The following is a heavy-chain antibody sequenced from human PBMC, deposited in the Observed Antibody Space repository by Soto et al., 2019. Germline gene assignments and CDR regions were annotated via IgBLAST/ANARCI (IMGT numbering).Heavy chain of an antibody. CDR3: ARRKIGLDSSLLYYYGMDV. J-gene: IGHJ6*02. CDR1: GYSFTSYW. Sequence: GESLKISCKGSGYSFTSYWIGWVRQMPGKGLEWMGIIYPDDSDTRYSPSFQGQVTISADKSISTAYLQWSSLKASDTAMYYCARRKIGLDSSLLYYYGMDVWGQGTTVTVSS. D-gene: IGHD6-13*01. CDR2: IYPDDSDT. V-gene: IGHV5-51*01.